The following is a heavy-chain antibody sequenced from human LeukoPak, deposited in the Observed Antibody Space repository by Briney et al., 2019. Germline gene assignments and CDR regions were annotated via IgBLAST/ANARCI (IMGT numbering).Heavy chain of an antibody. CDR1: GFTFSSYD. D-gene: IGHD6-19*01. V-gene: IGHV3-13*01. Sequence: GGSLRLSCAASGFTFSSYDMHWVRQATGKGLEWVSAIGTAGDTYYPGSVKGRFTISRDDAENSLYLQMNSLRAEDTAVYYCARDGIAVAGDYYYYGMDVWGQGTTVTVSS. CDR3: ARDGIAVAGDYYYYGMDV. CDR2: IGTAGDT. J-gene: IGHJ6*02.